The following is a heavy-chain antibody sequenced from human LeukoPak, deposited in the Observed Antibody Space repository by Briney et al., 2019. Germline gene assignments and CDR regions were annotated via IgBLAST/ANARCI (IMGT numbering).Heavy chain of an antibody. CDR3: ASGTDGDYPVY. J-gene: IGHJ4*02. Sequence: ASVKVSCKASGGTFSSYAISWVRQAPGQGLEWMGGIIPILGIANYAQKFQGRVTITADKSTSTAYMELSSLRSEDTAVYYCASGTDGDYPVYWGQGTLVTVSS. CDR1: GGTFSSYA. D-gene: IGHD4-17*01. CDR2: IIPILGIA. V-gene: IGHV1-69*10.